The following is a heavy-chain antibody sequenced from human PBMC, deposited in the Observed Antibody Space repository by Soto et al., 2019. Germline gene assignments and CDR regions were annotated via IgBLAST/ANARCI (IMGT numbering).Heavy chain of an antibody. CDR3: ARDRFYYDSGGSYAPPN. Sequence: AGGSLRLSCAASGFTFSSYAMNWVRQAPGKGLEWVSAISGSAATTHFADSVKGRFTISRDNSKNTLYLQMNSLRAEDTAVYYCARDRFYYDSGGSYAPPNWGQGTLVTVSA. J-gene: IGHJ4*02. CDR2: ISGSAATT. V-gene: IGHV3-23*01. D-gene: IGHD3-22*01. CDR1: GFTFSSYA.